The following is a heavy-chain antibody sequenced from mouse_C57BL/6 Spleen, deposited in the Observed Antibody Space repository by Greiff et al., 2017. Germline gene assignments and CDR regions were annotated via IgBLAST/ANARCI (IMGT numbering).Heavy chain of an antibody. CDR1: GFTFSDYG. J-gene: IGHJ4*01. V-gene: IGHV5-17*01. D-gene: IGHD2-1*01. CDR3: AMDPDLPYYSMDD. CDR2: ISSGSSTI. Sequence: EVKLMESGGGLVKPGGSLKLSCAASGFTFSDYGMHWVRQAPEKGLEWVAYISSGSSTIYYADTVKGRFTISRDNANNTLFLQMTSLRSEDTAMYYCAMDPDLPYYSMDDWGKGTSVTVSS.